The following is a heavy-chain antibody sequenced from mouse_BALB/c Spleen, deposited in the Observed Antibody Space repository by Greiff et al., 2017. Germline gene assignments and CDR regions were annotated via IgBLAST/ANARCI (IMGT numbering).Heavy chain of an antibody. CDR3: ARHGNYSWAWFAY. D-gene: IGHD2-1*01. CDR2: ISSGGSYT. V-gene: IGHV5-9-3*01. CDR1: GFTFSSYA. J-gene: IGHJ3*01. Sequence: EVKLVESGGGLVKPGGSLKLSCAASGFTFSSYAMSWVRQTPEKRLEWVATISSGGSYTYYPDSVKGRFTISRDNAKNTLYLQMSSLRSEDTAMYYCARHGNYSWAWFAYWGQGTLVTVSA.